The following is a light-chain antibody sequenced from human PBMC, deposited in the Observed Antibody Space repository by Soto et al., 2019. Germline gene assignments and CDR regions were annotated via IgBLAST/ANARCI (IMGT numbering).Light chain of an antibody. CDR2: EVT. Sequence: QAVVTQPPSASGSPGQSVTISCTGTSSDVGGYNYVSWYQQYPGRAPKLMIYEVTKRPSGVPDRFSGSKSGNTASLTVSGLQAEDEADYYCSSYAASNNFYFVFGGGTKLTV. CDR3: SSYAASNNFYFV. J-gene: IGLJ3*02. CDR1: SSDVGGYNY. V-gene: IGLV2-8*01.